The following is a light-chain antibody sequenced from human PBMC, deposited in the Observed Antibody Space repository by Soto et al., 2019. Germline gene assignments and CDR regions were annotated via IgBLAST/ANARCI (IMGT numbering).Light chain of an antibody. Sequence: EIVLTKSPGTLSLSPWERATLSCRASQSVSSEKLAWYQQKPGQAPRLLIFGASGRATGIPERFSGSGSGTDFSLTISRREPADSAVYYCQQYGSSLLTFGGGTKVDIK. CDR3: QQYGSSLLT. V-gene: IGKV3-20*01. J-gene: IGKJ4*01. CDR2: GAS. CDR1: QSVSSEK.